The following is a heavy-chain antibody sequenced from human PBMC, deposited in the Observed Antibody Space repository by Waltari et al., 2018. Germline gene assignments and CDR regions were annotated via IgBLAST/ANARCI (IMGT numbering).Heavy chain of an antibody. V-gene: IGHV1-2*02. J-gene: IGHJ4*02. D-gene: IGHD6-13*01. CDR1: GYTFTGHY. CDR2: INPNSGGT. CDR3: ARVNSYSSSWYYFDY. Sequence: QVQLVQSGAEVQKPGASVKVSCTASGYTFTGHYMHWVRQAPVQGLEWMGWINPNSGGTNYAQKFQGRVTMTRDTSISTAYMELSRLRSDETAVYYCARVNSYSSSWYYFDYWGQGTLVTVSS.